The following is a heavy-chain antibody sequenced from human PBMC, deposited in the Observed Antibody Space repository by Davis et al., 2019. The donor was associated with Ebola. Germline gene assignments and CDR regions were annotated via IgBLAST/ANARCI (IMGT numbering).Heavy chain of an antibody. J-gene: IGHJ4*02. CDR2: IDPSDSYT. V-gene: IGHV5-10-1*01. Sequence: PGGSLRLSCKGSGYSFTSYWISWVRQMPGKGLEWMGRIDPSDSYTNYSPSFQGHVTISADKSISTAYLQWSSLKASDTAMYYCARHHSGYDSFDYWGQGTLVTVSS. CDR1: GYSFTSYW. D-gene: IGHD5-12*01. CDR3: ARHHSGYDSFDY.